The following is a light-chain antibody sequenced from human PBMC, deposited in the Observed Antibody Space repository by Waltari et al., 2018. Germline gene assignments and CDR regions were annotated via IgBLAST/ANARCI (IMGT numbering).Light chain of an antibody. CDR3: QQYDHLPIT. J-gene: IGKJ5*01. CDR2: DVS. V-gene: IGKV1-33*01. Sequence: DIQMTQSPSSLSASVGDRVSITCQASQDISNYLNWYQQKPGKAPKLLVYDVSYLETGVPSRFSGSGFWTDFTFTINSLQPEDIATYYCQQYDHLPITFGQGTRLEIK. CDR1: QDISNY.